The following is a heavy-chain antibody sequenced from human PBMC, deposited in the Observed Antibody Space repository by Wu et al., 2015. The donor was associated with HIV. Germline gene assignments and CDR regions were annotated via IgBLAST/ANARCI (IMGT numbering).Heavy chain of an antibody. CDR1: GYTFNSYF. CDR2: INPSAGST. J-gene: IGHJ4*02. D-gene: IGHD3-3*01. CDR3: ARIGEWQIR. V-gene: IGHV1-46*02. Sequence: QVQLVQSGAEVKKPGASVKVSCKTSGYTFNSYFIHWVRQAPGQGLEWMGIINPSAGSTSYAQKFQGRVTMTRDTSIDTAYMELTKLTSDDTAVYYCARIGEWQIRWGQGTVVAVSS.